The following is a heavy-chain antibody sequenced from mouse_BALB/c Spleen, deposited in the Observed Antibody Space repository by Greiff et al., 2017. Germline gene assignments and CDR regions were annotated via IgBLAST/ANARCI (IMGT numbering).Heavy chain of an antibody. Sequence: EVKLVESGGGLVQPGGSRKLSCAASGFTFSSFGMHWVRQAPEKGLEWVAYISSGSSTIYYADTVKGRFTISRDNPKNTLFLQMTSLRSEDTAMYYCASYDGPPYAMDYWGQGTSVTVSS. D-gene: IGHD2-3*01. CDR3: ASYDGPPYAMDY. CDR1: GFTFSSFG. V-gene: IGHV5-17*02. CDR2: ISSGSSTI. J-gene: IGHJ4*01.